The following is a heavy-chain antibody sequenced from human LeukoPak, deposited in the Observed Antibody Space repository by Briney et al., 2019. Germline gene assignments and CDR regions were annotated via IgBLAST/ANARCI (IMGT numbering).Heavy chain of an antibody. Sequence: GASVRVSCKVSGYTLTELSMHWVRQAPGKGLEWMGGFDPEDGETIYAQKFQGRVTMTEDTSTDTAYMELSSLRSEDTAVYYCARDNSGFTMIDDWGQGTLVTVSS. J-gene: IGHJ4*02. CDR3: ARDNSGFTMIDD. CDR1: GYTLTELS. V-gene: IGHV1-24*01. D-gene: IGHD3-22*01. CDR2: FDPEDGET.